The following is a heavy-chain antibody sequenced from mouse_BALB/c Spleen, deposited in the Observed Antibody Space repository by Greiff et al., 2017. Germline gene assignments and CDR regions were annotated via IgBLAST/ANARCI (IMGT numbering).Heavy chain of an antibody. CDR2: IWAGGST. J-gene: IGHJ3*01. D-gene: IGHD2-4*01. V-gene: IGHV2-9*02. CDR3: ARGDDYGFAY. CDR1: GFSLTSYG. Sequence: VMLVESGPGLVAPSQSLSITCTVSGFSLTSYGVHWVRQPPGKGLEWLGVIWAGGSTNYNSALMSRLSISKDNSKSQVFLKMNSLQTDDTAMYYCARGDDYGFAYWGQGTLVTVSA.